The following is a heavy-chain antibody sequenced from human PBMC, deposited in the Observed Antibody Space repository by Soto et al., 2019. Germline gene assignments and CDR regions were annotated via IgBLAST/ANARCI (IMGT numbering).Heavy chain of an antibody. Sequence: PGGSLRLSCAASGFTVSGTYMSWVRQAPGKGLAWVSIIYSGGATYYADSVKGRFTISRDNSKNALFLQMNRLRAEDTAMYYCASRYCSGGSCNFPVPFYFYGMDVWGLGTTVTVSS. V-gene: IGHV3-53*01. CDR3: ASRYCSGGSCNFPVPFYFYGMDV. CDR1: GFTVSGTY. J-gene: IGHJ6*02. D-gene: IGHD2-15*01. CDR2: IYSGGAT.